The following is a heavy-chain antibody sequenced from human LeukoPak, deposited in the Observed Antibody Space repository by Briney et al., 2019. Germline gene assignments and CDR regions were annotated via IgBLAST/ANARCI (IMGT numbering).Heavy chain of an antibody. Sequence: SQTLSLTCAISGGSVSSNSAAWNWIRQSPSRGLEWLGRTYYRSKWYNDYAVSVKSRITINPDTSKNQFSLQLSSVTPEDTAVYYCARDRDSSSWQPFDYWGQGTLVTVSS. CDR1: GGSVSSNSAA. D-gene: IGHD6-13*01. J-gene: IGHJ4*02. V-gene: IGHV6-1*01. CDR3: ARDRDSSSWQPFDY. CDR2: TYYRSKWYN.